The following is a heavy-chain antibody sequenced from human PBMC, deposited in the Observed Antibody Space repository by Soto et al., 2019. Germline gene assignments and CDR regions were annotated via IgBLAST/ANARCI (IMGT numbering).Heavy chain of an antibody. CDR3: AREWFGDFV. CDR1: GLTLSDAW. D-gene: IGHD3-10*01. J-gene: IGHJ4*02. Sequence: GGSLRLSCVGSGLTLSDAWMNWVRQIPGKGPEWVGRIKTKSDGAVTDYAAPAKGRFTISRDDSENTVYLQMNSLKTEDTAVYYCAREWFGDFVWGQGTLVTVSS. CDR2: IKTKSDGAVT. V-gene: IGHV3-15*05.